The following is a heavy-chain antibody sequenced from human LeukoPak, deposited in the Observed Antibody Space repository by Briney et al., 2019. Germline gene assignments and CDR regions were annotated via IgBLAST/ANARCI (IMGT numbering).Heavy chain of an antibody. J-gene: IGHJ4*02. CDR2: ISYDASNK. CDR1: GFTFSSYG. CDR3: ARTITGSWYYFDY. D-gene: IGHD6-13*01. V-gene: IGHV3-30*03. Sequence: GGSLRLSCAASGFTFSSYGIHWVRQAPGKGLEWVAVISYDASNKYYTDSVKGRFTISRDNSKNTLYLQMNSLRAEDTAVYYCARTITGSWYYFDYWGQGTLVTVSS.